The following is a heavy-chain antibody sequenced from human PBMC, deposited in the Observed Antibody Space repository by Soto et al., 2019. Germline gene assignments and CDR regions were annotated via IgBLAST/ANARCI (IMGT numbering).Heavy chain of an antibody. D-gene: IGHD3-22*01. CDR3: ARDQKVDSGGYLWNDAFDI. J-gene: IGHJ3*02. CDR1: GGSIRSGGYY. CDR2: IYYSGST. V-gene: IGHV4-31*03. Sequence: SETLSLTCTVSGGSIRSGGYYWSWIRQHPGKGLEWIGYIYYSGSTYYNPSLKSRVTISVDTSKTQFSLKLSSVTAADTAVYYCARDQKVDSGGYLWNDAFDIWGQGTMVTVSS.